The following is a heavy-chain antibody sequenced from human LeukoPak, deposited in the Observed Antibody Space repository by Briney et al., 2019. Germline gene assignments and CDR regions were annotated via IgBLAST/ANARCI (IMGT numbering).Heavy chain of an antibody. D-gene: IGHD6-6*01. CDR2: IYPGDSDT. V-gene: IGHV5-51*01. CDR3: ARSHIAARPLGGFDP. Sequence: GESLKISCKGSGYSFTSYWIGWVRQMPGKGLEWMGIIYPGDSDTRYSPSFQGQVTISADKSISTAYLQWSSLKASDTAMYYCARSHIAARPLGGFDPWGQGTLVTDSS. J-gene: IGHJ5*02. CDR1: GYSFTSYW.